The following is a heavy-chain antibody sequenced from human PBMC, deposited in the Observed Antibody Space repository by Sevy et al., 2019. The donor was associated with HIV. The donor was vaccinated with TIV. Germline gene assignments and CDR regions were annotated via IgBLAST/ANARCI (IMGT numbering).Heavy chain of an antibody. D-gene: IGHD3-22*01. CDR3: ARGTSMYYYDSSGYRGNAFDI. CDR1: GGSISSYY. CDR2: IYTSGST. J-gene: IGHJ3*02. V-gene: IGHV4-4*07. Sequence: SETLSLTCTVSGGSISSYYWSWIRQPAGKGLEWIGRIYTSGSTNYNPSLKSRVTMSGDTSKNQFSLKLSSVTAADTAVYYCARGTSMYYYDSSGYRGNAFDIWGQGTMVTVSS.